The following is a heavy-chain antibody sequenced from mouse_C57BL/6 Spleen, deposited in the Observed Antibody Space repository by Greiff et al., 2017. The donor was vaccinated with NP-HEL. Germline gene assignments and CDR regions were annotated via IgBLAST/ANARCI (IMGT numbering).Heavy chain of an antibody. CDR1: GYTFTSYW. CDR3: ARVAYYGSSYVGFAY. CDR2: IDPSDSET. J-gene: IGHJ3*01. V-gene: IGHV1-52*01. D-gene: IGHD1-1*01. Sequence: VQLQQPGAELVRPGSSVKLSCKASGYTFTSYWMHWVKQRPIQGLEWIGNIDPSDSETHYNQKFKDKATLTVDKSSSTDYMQLSSLTSEDSAVYYCARVAYYGSSYVGFAYWGQGTLVTVSA.